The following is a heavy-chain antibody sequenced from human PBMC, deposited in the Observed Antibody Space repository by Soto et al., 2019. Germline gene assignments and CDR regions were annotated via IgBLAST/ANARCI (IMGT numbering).Heavy chain of an antibody. J-gene: IGHJ5*02. Sequence: GGSLRLSCAASGFTFSSYGMHWVRQAPGKGLEWVAVISYDGSNKYYADSVKGRFTISRDNSKNTLYLQMNSLRAEGTAVYYCAKDHLGTPAWFDPWGQGTLVTVSS. V-gene: IGHV3-30*18. CDR1: GFTFSSYG. D-gene: IGHD1-1*01. CDR2: ISYDGSNK. CDR3: AKDHLGTPAWFDP.